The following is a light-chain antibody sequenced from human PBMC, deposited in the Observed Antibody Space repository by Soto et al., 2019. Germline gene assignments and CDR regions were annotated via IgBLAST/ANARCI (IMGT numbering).Light chain of an antibody. J-gene: IGKJ1*01. CDR3: QQLSSYPVT. CDR1: QDIGIY. V-gene: IGKV1-9*01. Sequence: IQLTQSPSSLSASVGDRVTITCRASQDIGIYLAWYQQKPGKAPNLLIYAASSLQRGVPSRLSGSGSGTDFTLTIRSLQPEDFATYHCQQLSSYPVTFGQGTKVDIK. CDR2: AAS.